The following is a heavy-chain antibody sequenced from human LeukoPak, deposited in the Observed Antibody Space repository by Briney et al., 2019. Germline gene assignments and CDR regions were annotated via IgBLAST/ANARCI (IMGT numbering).Heavy chain of an antibody. CDR2: INQDGSAK. CDR3: ARSSYTSGSSYFDY. CDR1: GFTFRNHW. D-gene: IGHD3-10*01. J-gene: IGHJ4*02. Sequence: GGSLRLSCAASGFTFRNHWTTWVRQAPGKGLEWVANINQDGSAKNYVDSVKGRFTISRDNAKNSLYLQMNSLRAADTAVYYCARSSYTSGSSYFDYWGQGTQVTVSA. V-gene: IGHV3-7*05.